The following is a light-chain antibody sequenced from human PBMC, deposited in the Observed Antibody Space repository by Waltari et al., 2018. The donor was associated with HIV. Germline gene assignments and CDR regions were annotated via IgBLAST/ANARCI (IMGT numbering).Light chain of an antibody. V-gene: IGLV2-14*03. CDR1: SSDVGGYNY. CDR3: SSYTSSSTLNYV. J-gene: IGLJ1*01. CDR2: DVS. Sequence: QSALTQPASVSGSPGQSITISCTGTSSDVGGYNYFSWYQQHPGKAPKLMIYDVSNRPSGVSNRFSGSKSGNTASLTISGLQAEDEADYYCSSYTSSSTLNYVFGTGTKVTVL.